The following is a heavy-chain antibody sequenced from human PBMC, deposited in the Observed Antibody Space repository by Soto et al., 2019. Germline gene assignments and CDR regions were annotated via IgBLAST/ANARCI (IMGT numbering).Heavy chain of an antibody. CDR3: ARDMSGGTYNYYYGMDV. CDR1: GFTFSSYA. CDR2: ISGSGSPT. V-gene: IGHV3-23*01. D-gene: IGHD1-26*01. Sequence: LRLSCAASGFTFSSYAMTWVRQAPGRGLEWVSAISGSGSPTYYADSVKGRFTISRDNSKSTLYLQMNSLRADDTAVYYCARDMSGGTYNYYYGMDVWGQGTTVTVSS. J-gene: IGHJ6*02.